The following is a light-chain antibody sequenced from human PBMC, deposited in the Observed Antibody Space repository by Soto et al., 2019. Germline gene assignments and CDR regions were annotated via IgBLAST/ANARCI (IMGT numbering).Light chain of an antibody. CDR1: SSDVGAYNF. V-gene: IGLV2-14*03. CDR3: SAYTVSRPYV. J-gene: IGLJ1*01. CDR2: NVY. Sequence: QSALTQPASVSVSPGQSITISCTGTSSDVGAYNFVSWHQQHPGKAPKLMIYNVYDRPSGISYRFSGSKSGNTASLTISGLQGEDVADYYCSAYTVSRPYVFGTGTKVTVL.